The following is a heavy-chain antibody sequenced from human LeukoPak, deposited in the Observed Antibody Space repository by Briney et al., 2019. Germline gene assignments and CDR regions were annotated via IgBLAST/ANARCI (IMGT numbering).Heavy chain of an antibody. J-gene: IGHJ4*02. Sequence: SVKVSCKASGYTFTSYGISWVRQAPGQGLEWMGWISAYNGNTNYAQKLQGRVTMTTDTSTSTAYMELRSLRSDDTAVYYCARGQGYYDSSGYHFPSRDYWGQGTLVTVSS. V-gene: IGHV1-18*01. CDR1: GYTFTSYG. CDR2: ISAYNGNT. D-gene: IGHD3-22*01. CDR3: ARGQGYYDSSGYHFPSRDY.